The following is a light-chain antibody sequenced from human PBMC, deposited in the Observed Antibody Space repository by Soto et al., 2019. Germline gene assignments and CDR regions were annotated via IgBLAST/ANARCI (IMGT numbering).Light chain of an antibody. CDR3: SSYTSSSTLVV. Sequence: QSALTQPASVSGSPGQSITISCTGTSSDVGGYNYVSWYHQQPGKAPKVMIYDVSNRPSGVSNRFSGSKSGNTASLTISGLQAEDEADYYCSSYTSSSTLVVFGGGTKLTVL. V-gene: IGLV2-14*01. CDR1: SSDVGGYNY. CDR2: DVS. J-gene: IGLJ2*01.